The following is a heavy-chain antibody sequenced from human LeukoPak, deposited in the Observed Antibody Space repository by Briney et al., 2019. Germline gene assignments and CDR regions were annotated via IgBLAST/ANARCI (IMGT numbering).Heavy chain of an antibody. CDR3: ATPSGNAFDI. CDR2: IYYSEST. J-gene: IGHJ3*02. Sequence: SETLSLTCTLSGGSVSSSRFHWGWIRQPPGKGLEWIGNIYYSESTSYKPSLKSRVTMSLDTPKNQFSLTLRSLTAADTAVYYCATPSGNAFDIWGRGIMVTVSS. D-gene: IGHD3-10*01. CDR1: GGSVSSSRFH. V-gene: IGHV4-39*07.